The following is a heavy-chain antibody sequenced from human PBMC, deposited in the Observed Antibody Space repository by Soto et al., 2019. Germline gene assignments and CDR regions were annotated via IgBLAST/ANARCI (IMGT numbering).Heavy chain of an antibody. CDR2: ISYDGGNK. D-gene: IGHD2-15*01. CDR3: ARGDREDIAVVIGVRPGEYGVDV. J-gene: IGHJ6*02. V-gene: IGHV3-30-3*01. Sequence: QVHLVESGGGVVQPGRSLRLSCAASGFTFRNYAMHWVRQAPGKGLECVAVISYDGGNKFYRDYVKGRFTISRDNSKNTLYLQINSVRYEDTAVYYCARGDREDIAVVIGVRPGEYGVDVWGQGTTVTVSS. CDR1: GFTFRNYA.